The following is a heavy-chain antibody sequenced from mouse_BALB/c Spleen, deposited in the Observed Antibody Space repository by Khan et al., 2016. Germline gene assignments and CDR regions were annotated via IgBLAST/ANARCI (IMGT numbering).Heavy chain of an antibody. D-gene: IGHD2-2*01. CDR1: GFNIKDTY. CDR3: AREDGYDQAWFAY. V-gene: IGHV14-3*02. J-gene: IGHJ3*01. CDR2: IDPANGNT. Sequence: VQLKESGAELVKPGASVKLSCTASGFNIKDTYMHWVKQRPEQGLEWIGRIDPANGNTKYDPKFQGKATITADTSSNTAYLQLSSLTSEDTAVYYCAREDGYDQAWFAYWGQGTLVTVSA.